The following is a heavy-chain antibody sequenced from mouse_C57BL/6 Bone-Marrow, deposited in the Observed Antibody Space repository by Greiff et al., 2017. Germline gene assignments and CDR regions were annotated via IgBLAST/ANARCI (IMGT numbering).Heavy chain of an antibody. Sequence: VQLQQPGAELVKPGASVKLSCKASGYTFTSYWMHWVKQRPGQGLEWIGMIPPNSGSTNYNEKFKSKATLTVDKSSSTAYMQLSSLTSEDYAVYYCARTHSGYDHYWGQGTTLTVSS. CDR1: GYTFTSYW. D-gene: IGHD2-2*01. CDR3: ARTHSGYDHY. V-gene: IGHV1-64*01. J-gene: IGHJ2*01. CDR2: IPPNSGST.